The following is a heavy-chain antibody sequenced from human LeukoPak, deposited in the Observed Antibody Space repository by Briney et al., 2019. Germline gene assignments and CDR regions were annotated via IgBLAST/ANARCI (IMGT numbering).Heavy chain of an antibody. V-gene: IGHV4-59*08. D-gene: IGHD3-22*01. Sequence: SETLSLTCTVSGASITSYYWSWIRQPPGKGLEWIGNIYYSGNTNYNPSLKSRVTISVDMSKSHFSLKLSSVAAADTAVYYCARAPRYYDSSGYPLEWGQGTLVTVSS. CDR2: IYYSGNT. J-gene: IGHJ4*02. CDR1: GASITSYY. CDR3: ARAPRYYDSSGYPLE.